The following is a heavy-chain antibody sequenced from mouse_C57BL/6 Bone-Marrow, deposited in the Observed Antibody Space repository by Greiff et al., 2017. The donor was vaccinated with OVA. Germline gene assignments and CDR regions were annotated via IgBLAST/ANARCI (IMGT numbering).Heavy chain of an antibody. CDR1: GFNIKDDY. CDR2: IDPENGDT. V-gene: IGHV14-4*01. J-gene: IGHJ2*01. CDR3: TTYRY. Sequence: VQLQQSGAELVRPWASVKLSCTASGFNIKDDYMHWVKERPEQGLEWIGWIDPENGDTEYASKFQGKATITAGTSSKTVYLQLSSLTSEDTAVYYCTTYRYWGQGTTLTVSS.